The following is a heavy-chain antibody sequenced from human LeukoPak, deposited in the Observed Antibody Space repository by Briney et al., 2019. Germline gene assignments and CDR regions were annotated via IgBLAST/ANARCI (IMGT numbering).Heavy chain of an antibody. CDR1: GGSISSDDYY. D-gene: IGHD3-16*01. CDR3: ARQRGWFDP. J-gene: IGHJ5*02. V-gene: IGHV4-30-4*01. Sequence: PSETLSLTCTVSGGSISSDDYYWNWIRQPPGRGLEWIGYIYYSGSTYYNASLESRLSISVDTSKNQFSLKLSSVTAADTAVYYCARQRGWFDPWGQGTLVTVSS. CDR2: IYYSGST.